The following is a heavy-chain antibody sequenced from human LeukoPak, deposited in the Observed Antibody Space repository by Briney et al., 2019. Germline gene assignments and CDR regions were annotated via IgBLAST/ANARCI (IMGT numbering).Heavy chain of an antibody. Sequence: PSETLSLTRTVSGGSVSSTTYYWSWIRQPPGKDLERIPRINYSGSTYYNPSLKSRPTISVDTSENQFSLKLSSVTPADTAVYYSARYVAHRSGKYYFDYWGQGTLVTVSS. J-gene: IGHJ4*02. CDR2: INYSGST. D-gene: IGHD3-10*01. CDR3: ARYVAHRSGKYYFDY. V-gene: IGHV4-39*01. CDR1: GGSVSSTTYY.